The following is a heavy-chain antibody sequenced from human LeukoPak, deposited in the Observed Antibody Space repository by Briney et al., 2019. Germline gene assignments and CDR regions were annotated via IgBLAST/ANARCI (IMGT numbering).Heavy chain of an antibody. Sequence: PSETLSLTCTVSGGSISSGSYYWSWIRQPAGKGLEWIGRIYTSGSTNYNPSLKSRVTISVDTSKNQFSLKLSSVTAADTAVYYCARSGYYDSSENFDYWGQGTLVTVSS. V-gene: IGHV4-61*02. CDR3: ARSGYYDSSENFDY. CDR2: IYTSGST. D-gene: IGHD3-22*01. CDR1: GGSISSGSYY. J-gene: IGHJ4*02.